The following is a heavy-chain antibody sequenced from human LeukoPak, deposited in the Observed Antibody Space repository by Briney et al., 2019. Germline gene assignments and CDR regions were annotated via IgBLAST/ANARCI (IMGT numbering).Heavy chain of an antibody. CDR1: GYTFNSYG. Sequence: ASGKVSCTASGYTFNSYGITWVRQAPGQGLEWMGWFSVCNGNKNYAQKFQGRVTMTTDTSTSTAYMKVRSLRSDDTAVYYCARVNSAQWLVGFNFDYWGQGTLVTVSS. J-gene: IGHJ4*02. D-gene: IGHD6-19*01. CDR3: ARVNSAQWLVGFNFDY. V-gene: IGHV1-18*01. CDR2: FSVCNGNK.